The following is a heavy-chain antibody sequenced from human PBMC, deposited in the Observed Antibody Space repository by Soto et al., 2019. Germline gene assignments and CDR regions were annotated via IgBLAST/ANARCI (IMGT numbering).Heavy chain of an antibody. CDR3: ARVRVGATPFDY. D-gene: IGHD1-26*01. CDR2: ISGSTGGT. CDR1: GFIFSSYA. Sequence: EVQLLESGGGLVQPGGSLRLSCAASGFIFSSYAMSWVRQAPGKGLEWVSTISGSTGGTYYADSVKGRFTISRDNSKHTLDLQMISLRAEDTAVYYCARVRVGATPFDYWGQGTLVTVSS. J-gene: IGHJ4*02. V-gene: IGHV3-23*01.